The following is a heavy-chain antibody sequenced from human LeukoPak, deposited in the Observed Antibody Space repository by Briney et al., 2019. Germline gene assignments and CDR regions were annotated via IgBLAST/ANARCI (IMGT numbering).Heavy chain of an antibody. CDR2: INHSGST. Sequence: PSETLSLTCAVYGGSFSGYYWSWIRQPPGKGLEWIGEINHSGSTNYNPSLKSRVTISIDTSKNQFSLKLSSVTAADTAIYYCARPFLRFSSGWHFDYWGQGTLVTVSS. CDR1: GGSFSGYY. CDR3: ARPFLRFSSGWHFDY. J-gene: IGHJ4*02. D-gene: IGHD6-19*01. V-gene: IGHV4-34*01.